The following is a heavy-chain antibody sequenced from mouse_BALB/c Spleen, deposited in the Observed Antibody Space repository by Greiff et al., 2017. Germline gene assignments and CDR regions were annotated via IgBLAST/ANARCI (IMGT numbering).Heavy chain of an antibody. CDR1: GFTFNTYA. Sequence: EVKLVESGGGLVQPKGSLKLSCAASGFTFNTYAMNWVRQAPGKGLEWVARIRSKSNNYATYYADSVKDRFTISRDDSQSMLYLQMNNLKTEDTAMYYCATAGVDYWGQGTSVTVSS. CDR2: IRSKSNNYAT. J-gene: IGHJ4*01. CDR3: ATAGVDY. D-gene: IGHD3-1*01. V-gene: IGHV10-1*02.